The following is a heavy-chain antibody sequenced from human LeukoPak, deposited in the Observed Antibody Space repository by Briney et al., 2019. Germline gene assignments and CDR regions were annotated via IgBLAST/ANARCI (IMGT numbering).Heavy chain of an antibody. J-gene: IGHJ6*02. CDR1: GYTFTSYY. Sequence: ASVKVSCKASGYTFTSYYMHWVRQAPGQGLEWMGIINPSGGSTSYAQKFQGRVTMTRDTSTSTVYMELSSLRSDDTAVYYCARDWMYSAFTFYYYYGMDVWGQGTTVTVSS. CDR2: INPSGGST. V-gene: IGHV1-46*01. CDR3: ARDWMYSAFTFYYYYGMDV. D-gene: IGHD3-16*01.